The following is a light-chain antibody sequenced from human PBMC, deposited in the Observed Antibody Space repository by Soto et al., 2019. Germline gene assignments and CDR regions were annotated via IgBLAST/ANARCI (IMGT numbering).Light chain of an antibody. CDR1: SSDVGGYNY. Sequence: QSVLTQPASVSGSPGQSITISCTGTSSDVGGYNYVSWYQQHPGKVPKLMIYKVSNRPSGVSNRFSGSKSGNTASLTISGLQADDEADYYCSSYKTRSSVIFGGGTKLTVL. V-gene: IGLV2-14*01. CDR2: KVS. J-gene: IGLJ2*01. CDR3: SSYKTRSSVI.